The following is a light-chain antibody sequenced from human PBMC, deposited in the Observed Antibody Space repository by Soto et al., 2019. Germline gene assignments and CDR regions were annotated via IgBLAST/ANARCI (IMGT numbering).Light chain of an antibody. CDR2: DVA. CDR1: SSDVGGYKY. Sequence: HSALTQPASVSGSPGQSITISCAGSSSDVGGYKYVSWYQQLPGNAPKLIIYDVAIRPSGVSDRFSGSKSGNTASLTISGLQAEDEADYYCSSYSSSTISYVFGTGTKSPS. CDR3: SSYSSSTISYV. V-gene: IGLV2-14*01. J-gene: IGLJ1*01.